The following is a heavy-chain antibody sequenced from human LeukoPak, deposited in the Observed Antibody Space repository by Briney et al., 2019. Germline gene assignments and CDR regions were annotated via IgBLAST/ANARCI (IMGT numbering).Heavy chain of an antibody. CDR2: ISSSSSYI. D-gene: IGHD3/OR15-3a*01. V-gene: IGHV3-21*01. J-gene: IGHJ6*03. CDR1: GFIVSSNY. CDR3: ATDPRTGDRLYYYYYYMDV. Sequence: PGGSLRLSCAASGFIVSSNYMSWVRQAPGKGLEWVSSISSSSSYIYYADSVKGRFTISRDNAKNSLYLQMNSLRAEDTAVYYCATDPRTGDRLYYYYYYMDVWGKGTTVTVSS.